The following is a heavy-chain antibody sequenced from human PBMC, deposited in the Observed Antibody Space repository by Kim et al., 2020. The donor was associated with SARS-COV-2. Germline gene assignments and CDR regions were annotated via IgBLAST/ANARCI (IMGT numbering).Heavy chain of an antibody. CDR1: GYTFTSYG. J-gene: IGHJ3*02. D-gene: IGHD3-22*01. CDR2: ISAYNGNT. V-gene: IGHV1-18*01. Sequence: ASVKVSCKASGYTFTSYGISWVRQAPGQGLEWMGWISAYNGNTNYAQKLQGRVTMTTDTSTSTAYMELRSLRSDDTAVYYCARDPYYYDSSGHKPVGAFDIWGQGTMVTVSS. CDR3: ARDPYYYDSSGHKPVGAFDI.